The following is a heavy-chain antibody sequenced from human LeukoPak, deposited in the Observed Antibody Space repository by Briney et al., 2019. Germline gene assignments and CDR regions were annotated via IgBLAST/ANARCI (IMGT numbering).Heavy chain of an antibody. CDR1: GYTFIGYC. V-gene: IGHV1-2*02. CDR2: IYPNSGAT. Sequence: ASVKLSCKASGYTFIGYCVHWMRQAPGPGLEWMGWIYPNSGATKYAQNFHDRVTMTIDTSISTAYMDMTSLRSDETAVYYCARDSVGYYYGYNWFDPWGQGTLVTVSS. J-gene: IGHJ5*02. D-gene: IGHD3-22*01. CDR3: ARDSVGYYYGYNWFDP.